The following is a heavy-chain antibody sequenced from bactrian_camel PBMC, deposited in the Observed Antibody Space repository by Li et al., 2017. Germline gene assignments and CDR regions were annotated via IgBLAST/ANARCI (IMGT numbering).Heavy chain of an antibody. D-gene: IGHD6*01. CDR1: GFTFPEYA. V-gene: IGHV3S11*01. Sequence: VQLVESGGGSVQPGGSLRLSCAASGFTFPEYAMAWVRQAPGKGLEWVASIFGDSRNAYYTRSVKDRFTISRDNAENMLYLQMDNLGTDDTALYYCAADHKYCDGIGCYRGGYNYWGQGTQVTVS. CDR2: IFGDSRNA. CDR3: AADHKYCDGIGCYRGGYNY. J-gene: IGHJ4*01.